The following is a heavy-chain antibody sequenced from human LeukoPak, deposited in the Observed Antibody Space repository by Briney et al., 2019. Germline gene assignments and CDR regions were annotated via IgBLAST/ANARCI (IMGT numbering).Heavy chain of an antibody. J-gene: IGHJ6*03. CDR2: ITSSSSYT. CDR3: ARDPYSGTYSPGVYYYYMDV. Sequence: PGGSLRLSCAASEFSFSSYNMNWVRRAPGKGLEWVSSITSSSSYTFYADSVKGRFTISRDNAKSSLYLQMNSLTADDTAVYYCARDPYSGTYSPGVYYYYMDVWGKGTTVTVSS. D-gene: IGHD1-26*01. V-gene: IGHV3-21*06. CDR1: EFSFSSYN.